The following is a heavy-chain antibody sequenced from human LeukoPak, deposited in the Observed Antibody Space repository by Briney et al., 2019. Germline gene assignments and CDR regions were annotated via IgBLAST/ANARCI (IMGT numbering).Heavy chain of an antibody. Sequence: GGSLRLSCAASAVIVSSDYMSWVRQAPGKGLEWVSVIYPGGSTYYADSVKGRFTISRDNSNNTLYLQMNGLRAEDTAAYYCARGLWFFDLWGRGTLVTVSS. V-gene: IGHV3-66*01. D-gene: IGHD3/OR15-3a*01. CDR1: AVIVSSDY. CDR2: IYPGGST. J-gene: IGHJ2*01. CDR3: ARGLWFFDL.